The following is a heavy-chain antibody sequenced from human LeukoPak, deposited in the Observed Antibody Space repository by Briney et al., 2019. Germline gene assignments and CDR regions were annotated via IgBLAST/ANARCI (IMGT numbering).Heavy chain of an antibody. J-gene: IGHJ4*02. CDR3: AKDRVAYYYDSSGYSDY. Sequence: GGSLRLSCAASGFTFSSYAMSWVRQAPGKGLEWVSAISGSGGSTYYADSVKGRFTISRDNSKNTLYLQMNSLRAEDTAVYYCAKDRVAYYYDSSGYSDYWGQGTLVTVSS. CDR1: GFTFSSYA. V-gene: IGHV3-23*01. CDR2: ISGSGGST. D-gene: IGHD3-22*01.